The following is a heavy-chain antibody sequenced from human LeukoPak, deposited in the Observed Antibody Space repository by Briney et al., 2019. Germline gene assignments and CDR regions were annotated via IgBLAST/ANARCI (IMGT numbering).Heavy chain of an antibody. CDR1: GFTFSSYA. V-gene: IGHV3-23*01. CDR2: ISGSGGST. Sequence: GGSLRLSCAASGFTFSSYAMSWFRQAPGKGLGWVSTISGSGGSTYYTDAVKGQFTISEDNTKNTLYLQMNNLRAEDTAEYYCAKGAVLLWFGDLYFDYWGQGTLVTVSS. J-gene: IGHJ4*02. D-gene: IGHD3-10*01. CDR3: AKGAVLLWFGDLYFDY.